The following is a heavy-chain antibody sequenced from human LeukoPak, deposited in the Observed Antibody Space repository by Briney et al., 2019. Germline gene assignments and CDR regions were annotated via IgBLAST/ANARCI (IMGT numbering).Heavy chain of an antibody. D-gene: IGHD1-26*01. CDR2: IYYSGST. CDR3: ASPTQWELLGRGAFDI. J-gene: IGHJ3*02. Sequence: PSETLSLTCTVSGGSISSYYWSWIRQPPGKGLEWVGYIYYSGSTNYNPSLKSRVTISVDTSKNQFSLKLSSVTAADTAVYYCASPTQWELLGRGAFDIWGQGTMVTVSS. CDR1: GGSISSYY. V-gene: IGHV4-59*08.